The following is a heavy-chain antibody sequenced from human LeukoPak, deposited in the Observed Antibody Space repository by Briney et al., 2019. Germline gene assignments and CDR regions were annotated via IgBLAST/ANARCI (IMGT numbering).Heavy chain of an antibody. CDR1: GGSFSSGSYY. Sequence: SSETLSLTCIVSGGSFSSGSYYWSWIRQPPGKGLEWLDYIYYSGSTNYSPSLNSRVTLSVNTSNKQFSLKLNSVPAADTAVYFCARGGYYFDFWGQGNLVTVSS. V-gene: IGHV4-61*01. J-gene: IGHJ4*02. CDR2: IYYSGST. CDR3: ARGGYYFDF. D-gene: IGHD3-10*01.